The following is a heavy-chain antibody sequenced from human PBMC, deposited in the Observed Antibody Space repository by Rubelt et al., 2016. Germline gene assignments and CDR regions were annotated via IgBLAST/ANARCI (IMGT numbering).Heavy chain of an antibody. D-gene: IGHD3-22*01. V-gene: IGHV4-4*02. CDR1: GGSISSSNW. CDR3: AGHYFDSSALSDF. CDR2: IYHSGST. Sequence: AVSGGSISSSNWWSWVRQPPGKGLEWIGEIYHSGSTNYNPSLKSRVTISVDKSKNQFSLKLSSVTAADTAVYYCAGHYFDSSALSDFWGQGTLVTVSS. J-gene: IGHJ4*02.